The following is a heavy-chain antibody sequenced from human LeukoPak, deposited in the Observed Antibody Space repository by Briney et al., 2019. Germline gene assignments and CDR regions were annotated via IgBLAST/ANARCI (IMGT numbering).Heavy chain of an antibody. CDR2: IYTSGST. CDR3: TVGGYYDYYMDV. CDR1: GGSISSYY. J-gene: IGHJ6*03. Sequence: SETLSLTCTVSGGSISSYYWSWIRQPPGKGLEWIAYIYTSGSTNYNPSLKRQVTISVDTSKNQFSLKLSSVAAEDTAVYYCTVGGYYDYYMDVWGKGTTVTVSS. V-gene: IGHV4-4*09.